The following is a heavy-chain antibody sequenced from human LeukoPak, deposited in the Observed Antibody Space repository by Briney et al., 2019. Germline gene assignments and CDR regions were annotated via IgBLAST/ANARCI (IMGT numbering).Heavy chain of an antibody. CDR2: INSDGSST. Sequence: PGGSLRLSCAASGFTFSSYWMHWVRQAPGKGLVWVSRINSDGSSTSYADSVKGRFTISRDNAKNTLYLQMNSLRAEDTAVYYCAREPLSDARYDSSGYYSANGDYWGQGTLVTVSS. CDR3: AREPLSDARYDSSGYYSANGDY. V-gene: IGHV3-74*01. J-gene: IGHJ4*02. CDR1: GFTFSSYW. D-gene: IGHD3-22*01.